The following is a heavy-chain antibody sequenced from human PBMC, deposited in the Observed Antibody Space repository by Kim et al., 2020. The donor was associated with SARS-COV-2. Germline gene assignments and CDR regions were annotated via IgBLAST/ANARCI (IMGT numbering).Heavy chain of an antibody. J-gene: IGHJ4*02. D-gene: IGHD1-26*01. CDR3: ARDRPSWVGISAPDY. CDR1: GFTFSSYW. V-gene: IGHV3-7*01. Sequence: GGSLRLSCAASGFTFSSYWMSWVRQAPGKGLEWVANIKQDGSEKYYVDSVKCRFTISRDNAKNSLYLQMNSLRAEDTAVYYCARDRPSWVGISAPDYWGQGTLVTVSS. CDR2: IKQDGSEK.